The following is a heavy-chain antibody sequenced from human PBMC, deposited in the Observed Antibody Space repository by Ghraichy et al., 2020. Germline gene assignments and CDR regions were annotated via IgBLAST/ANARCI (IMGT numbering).Heavy chain of an antibody. CDR3: AHIFLRGTADFDS. Sequence: SGPTLVKPTQTLTLTCTFSGFSLSSSAMGVGWVRQPPGKGLEWLGLIYWNDDIRYNPSLYSRLSITRGTSQNQVVLRMTNMDPVDTATYYCAHIFLRGTADFDSWGPGTLVSVSS. CDR1: GFSLSSSAMG. V-gene: IGHV2-5*01. D-gene: IGHD2-15*01. CDR2: IYWNDDI. J-gene: IGHJ4*02.